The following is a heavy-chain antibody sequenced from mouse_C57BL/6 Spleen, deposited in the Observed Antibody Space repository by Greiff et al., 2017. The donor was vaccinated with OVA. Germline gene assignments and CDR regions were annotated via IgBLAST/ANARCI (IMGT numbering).Heavy chain of an antibody. CDR3: ARGPNWEYFDY. D-gene: IGHD4-1*01. CDR2: IDPSDSYT. Sequence: QVQLKQSGAELVMPGASVKLSCKASGYTFTSYWMHWVKQRPGQGLEWIGEIDPSDSYTNYNQKFKGKSTLTVDKSSSTAYMQLSSLTSEDSAVYYCARGPNWEYFDYWGQGTTLTVSS. V-gene: IGHV1-69*01. CDR1: GYTFTSYW. J-gene: IGHJ2*01.